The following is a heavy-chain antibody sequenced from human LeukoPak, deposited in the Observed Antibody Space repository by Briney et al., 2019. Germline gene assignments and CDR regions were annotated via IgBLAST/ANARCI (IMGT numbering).Heavy chain of an antibody. J-gene: IGHJ3*02. CDR1: GFTFSSYS. CDR3: ARTTHRTSDAFDI. Sequence: GGSLRLSCAASGFTFSSYSMNWVRQAPGKGLEWVSSISSSSSYIYYADTVKGRFTISRDNAKNSLYLQMNSLRAEDTAVYYCARTTHRTSDAFDIWGQGAMVTVSS. D-gene: IGHD4-11*01. V-gene: IGHV3-21*04. CDR2: ISSSSSYI.